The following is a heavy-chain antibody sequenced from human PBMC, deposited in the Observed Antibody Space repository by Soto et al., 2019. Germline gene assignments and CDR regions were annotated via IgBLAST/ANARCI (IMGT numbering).Heavy chain of an antibody. CDR2: IYYSGST. J-gene: IGHJ6*03. V-gene: IGHV4-31*03. Sequence: QVQLQESGPGLVKPSQTLSLTCTVSGGFISSGGYYWSWIRQHPGKGLEWIGYIYYSGSTYYNPSLKSRVTISVDTSKNQFSLKLSSVTAADTAVYYCAREQLELRRPPHNYYYYYMDVWGKGTTVTVSS. CDR3: AREQLELRRPPHNYYYYYMDV. D-gene: IGHD1-1*01. CDR1: GGFISSGGYY.